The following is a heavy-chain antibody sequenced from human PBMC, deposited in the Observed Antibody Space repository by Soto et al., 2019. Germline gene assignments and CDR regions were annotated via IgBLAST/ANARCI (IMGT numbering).Heavy chain of an antibody. CDR1: GGTFSSYA. Sequence: SVKVSCKASGGTFSSYAISWVRQAPGQGLEWMGGIIPIFGTANYAQKFQGRVTITADESTSTAYMELSSLRSEDTAVYYCARDLGAAGTKWFDPWGQGTLVTVSS. CDR2: IIPIFGTA. CDR3: ARDLGAAGTKWFDP. J-gene: IGHJ5*02. V-gene: IGHV1-69*13. D-gene: IGHD6-13*01.